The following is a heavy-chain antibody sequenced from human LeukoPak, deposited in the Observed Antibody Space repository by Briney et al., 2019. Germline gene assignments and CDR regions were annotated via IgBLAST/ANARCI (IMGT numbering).Heavy chain of an antibody. D-gene: IGHD6-19*01. J-gene: IGHJ4*02. V-gene: IGHV6-1*01. CDR2: TYYRSKWYN. CDR1: GDSVSSNSAA. Sequence: SQTLSLTCAISGDSVSSNSAAWNWIRQSPSRGLEWLGRTYYRSKWYNDYAVAVKSRIAINPDTSKNQFSLQLNSVTPEDTAVYYCARVHYNSDWKPLGFDYWGQGTLVTVSS. CDR3: ARVHYNSDWKPLGFDY.